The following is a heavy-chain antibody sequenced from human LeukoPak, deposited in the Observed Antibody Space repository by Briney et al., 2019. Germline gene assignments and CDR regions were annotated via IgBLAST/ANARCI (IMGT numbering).Heavy chain of an antibody. Sequence: GGSLRLSCAASGLTFSSHAMHWVRQAPGKGLEWVAVISHDGSDKHYADSVKGRFTISRDNSRNTLYLQMNSLRAEDTAVYYCARDRSGYDYWGQGTLVTVSS. V-gene: IGHV3-30-3*01. CDR2: ISHDGSDK. CDR3: ARDRSGYDY. CDR1: GLTFSSHA. D-gene: IGHD5-12*01. J-gene: IGHJ4*02.